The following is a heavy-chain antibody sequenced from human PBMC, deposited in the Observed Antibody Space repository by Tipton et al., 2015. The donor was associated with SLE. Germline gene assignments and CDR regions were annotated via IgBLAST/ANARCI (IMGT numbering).Heavy chain of an antibody. CDR2: ISSSSSYK. J-gene: IGHJ4*02. CDR1: GFSFSTYY. Sequence: GSLRLSCAASGFSFSTYYMEWVRQAPGKGLEWVSSISSSSSYKYYGDSVKGRFTISRDNAKKSLFLQMNSLRAEDTAVYYCVSHYDSMSASSGWGQGTLVTVSS. CDR3: VSHYDSMSASSG. D-gene: IGHD3-3*01. V-gene: IGHV3-21*01.